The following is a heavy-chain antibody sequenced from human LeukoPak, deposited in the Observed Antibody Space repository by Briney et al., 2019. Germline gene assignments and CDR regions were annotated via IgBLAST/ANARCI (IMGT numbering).Heavy chain of an antibody. CDR1: GFTFEDYG. Sequence: GGSLRLSCEASGFTFEDYGMTWVRQRPGRGLEYVAEINWNGDNPVYENSLRGRFTISRNNAKNSVYLQMSSLRAEDTAVYYCAKSATVGIKAPFDCWGQGALVTVSS. CDR2: INWNGDNP. D-gene: IGHD1-26*01. J-gene: IGHJ4*02. V-gene: IGHV3-20*04. CDR3: AKSATVGIKAPFDC.